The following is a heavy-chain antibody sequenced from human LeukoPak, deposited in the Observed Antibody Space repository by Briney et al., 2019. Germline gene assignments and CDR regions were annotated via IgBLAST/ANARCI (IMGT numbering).Heavy chain of an antibody. D-gene: IGHD6-19*01. CDR1: AYSFPNYW. J-gene: IGHJ4*02. V-gene: IGHV5-51*01. Sequence: PGESLKISCQGSAYSFPNYWIAWVRQMPGKGLEWMGIIYPADSDNRYSPSFQGQVTLSADKSINTAYLQWSSLKASDTAIYYCARLGPGYSSGGFDYWGQGTLVTVSS. CDR3: ARLGPGYSSGGFDY. CDR2: IYPADSDN.